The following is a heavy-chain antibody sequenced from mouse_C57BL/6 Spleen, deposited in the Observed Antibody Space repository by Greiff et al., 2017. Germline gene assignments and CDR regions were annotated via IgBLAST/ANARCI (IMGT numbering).Heavy chain of an antibody. CDR3: ARRGGNDGAWYFEG. Sequence: EVQGVESGGGLVQPGGSLKLSCAASGFTFSDYYMYWVRQTPEKRLEWVAYISNGGGSTYYPDTVKGRFTISRDNAKNTLYLQMSRLKSEDTAMYYCARRGGNDGAWYFEGWGTGTTVTVSS. V-gene: IGHV5-12*01. J-gene: IGHJ1*03. CDR1: GFTFSDYY. D-gene: IGHD2-2*01. CDR2: ISNGGGST.